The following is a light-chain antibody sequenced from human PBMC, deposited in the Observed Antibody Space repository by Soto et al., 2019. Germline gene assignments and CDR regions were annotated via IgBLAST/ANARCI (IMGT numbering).Light chain of an antibody. J-gene: IGKJ1*01. CDR2: GIS. Sequence: ENVLTQSPGTLSLSPGERATLSCRASHTISSSYLAWYQQKPAQAPRLLMYGISRSATGIPDRFSGTGSGTDFTLTITRLEPEDFAVYYCRQYVTSSPRTFGQGTKVEIK. V-gene: IGKV3-20*01. CDR3: RQYVTSSPRT. CDR1: HTISSSY.